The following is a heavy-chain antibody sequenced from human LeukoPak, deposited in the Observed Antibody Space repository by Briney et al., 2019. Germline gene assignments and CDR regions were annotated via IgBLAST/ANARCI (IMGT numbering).Heavy chain of an antibody. CDR3: ARDRATTVFRLDYYYYGMDV. J-gene: IGHJ6*02. Sequence: PTGGSLRLSCAASGFTFSSYAMSWVRQAPGKGLEWVSYISSSSSTIYYADSVKGRFTISRDNAKNSLYLQMNSLRDEDTAVYYCARDRATTVFRLDYYYYGMDVWGQGTTVTVSS. CDR1: GFTFSSYA. CDR2: ISSSSSTI. V-gene: IGHV3-48*02. D-gene: IGHD4-17*01.